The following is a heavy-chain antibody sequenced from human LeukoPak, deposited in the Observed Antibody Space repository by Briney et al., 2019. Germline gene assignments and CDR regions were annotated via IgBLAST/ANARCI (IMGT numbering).Heavy chain of an antibody. D-gene: IGHD3-22*01. J-gene: IGHJ4*02. CDR3: AQDGSSGYYYVGY. CDR1: GFTFSTYS. V-gene: IGHV3-21*01. CDR2: ISTSSSYI. Sequence: GGSLRLSCAASGFTFSTYSMNWVRQAPGKGLEWVSSISTSSSYIYYADSVKGRFTISRDNAKNSLYLQMNNLRAEDTAVYYCAQDGSSGYYYVGYWGQGTMVTVSS.